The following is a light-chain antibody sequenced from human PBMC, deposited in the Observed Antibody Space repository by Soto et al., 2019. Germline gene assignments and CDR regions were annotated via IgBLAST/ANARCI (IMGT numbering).Light chain of an antibody. J-gene: IGLJ1*01. Sequence: QSVLTQPASVSGSPGQSITISCTGTSSDVGGYNYVSWYQQHPGKAPKLMIYEGSKRPSGVSNRFSGSKSGNTASLTISGLQAEDEADYYCCSYAGSSTPYVFGTGTKV. CDR2: EGS. CDR3: CSYAGSSTPYV. CDR1: SSDVGGYNY. V-gene: IGLV2-23*01.